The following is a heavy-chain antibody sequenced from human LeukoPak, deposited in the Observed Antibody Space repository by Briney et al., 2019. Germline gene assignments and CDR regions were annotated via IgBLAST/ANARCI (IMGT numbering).Heavy chain of an antibody. CDR3: ARGQVLRFLEWLLFGWFDP. V-gene: IGHV1-2*02. J-gene: IGHJ5*02. D-gene: IGHD3-3*01. CDR2: INPNSGGT. Sequence: PLASVKVSCKASGYIFTGYYMHWVRQAPGQGLEWMGWINPNSGGTNYAQKFQGRVTMTRDTSISTAYMELSRLRSDDTAVYYCARGQVLRFLEWLLFGWFDPWGQGTLVTVSS. CDR1: GYIFTGYY.